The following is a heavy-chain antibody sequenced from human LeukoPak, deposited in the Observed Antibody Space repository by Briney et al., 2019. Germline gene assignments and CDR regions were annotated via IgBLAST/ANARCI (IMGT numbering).Heavy chain of an antibody. CDR1: GDSITSSNW. V-gene: IGHV4-4*02. Sequence: SGTLSLTCVVSGDSITSSNWWSWVRQPPEKGLEWIGEIYHSGNTNYNPPLKSRVTISVDTSKNQFSLKLSSVTAADTAVYYCARGGMWRSWIDYWGQGTLVTVSS. D-gene: IGHD6-13*01. J-gene: IGHJ4*02. CDR2: IYHSGNT. CDR3: ARGGMWRSWIDY.